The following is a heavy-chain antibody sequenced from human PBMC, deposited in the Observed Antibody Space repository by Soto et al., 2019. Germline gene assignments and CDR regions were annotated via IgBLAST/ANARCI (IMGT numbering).Heavy chain of an antibody. D-gene: IGHD3-10*01. J-gene: IGHJ3*02. Sequence: QVQLVESGGGVVQPGRSLRLSCAASGFTFSSYAMHWVRQAPGKGLEWVAVISYDGSNKYYADSVKGRFTISRDNSKNXLYLQMNSLRAEDTAVYYCARDRSVLLWFGDAFDIWGQGTMVTVSS. CDR1: GFTFSSYA. V-gene: IGHV3-30-3*01. CDR2: ISYDGSNK. CDR3: ARDRSVLLWFGDAFDI.